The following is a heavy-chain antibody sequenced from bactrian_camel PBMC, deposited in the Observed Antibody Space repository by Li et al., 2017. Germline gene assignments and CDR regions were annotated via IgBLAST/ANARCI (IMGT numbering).Heavy chain of an antibody. J-gene: IGHJ4*01. CDR1: VSSANDYC. CDR3: AARRHGECYFWANNWSRATWYDH. CDR2: LDSDGRI. Sequence: HVQLVESGGGSVQAGGSLRLSCAVSVSSANDYCLGWFRQASGKEREWVGSLDSDGRINYADSVKGRFTISKDKAKDTVYLQMNMLNPEDTAMYYCAARRHGECYFWANNWSRATWYDHWGQGTQVTVS. D-gene: IGHD8*01. V-gene: IGHV3S9*01.